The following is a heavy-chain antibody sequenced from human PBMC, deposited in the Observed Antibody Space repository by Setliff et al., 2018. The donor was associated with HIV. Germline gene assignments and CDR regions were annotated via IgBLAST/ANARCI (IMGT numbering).Heavy chain of an antibody. CDR3: ARAAGDSGSYNRHCYYYYYMDV. D-gene: IGHD3-10*01. J-gene: IGHJ6*03. Sequence: SETLSLTCTVSGGSFSSGDYHWSWIRQPAGKGLEWIGDIYSSGSTNFNPSLKSRVTISVDAAKNQFSLNLSSVTAADTAVYYCARAAGDSGSYNRHCYYYYYMDVWGRGTTVTVSS. CDR1: GGSFSSGDYH. CDR2: IYSSGST. V-gene: IGHV4-61*10.